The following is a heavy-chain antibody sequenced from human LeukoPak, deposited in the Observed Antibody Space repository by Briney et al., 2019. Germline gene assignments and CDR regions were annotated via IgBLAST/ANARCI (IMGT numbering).Heavy chain of an antibody. J-gene: IGHJ4*02. Sequence: PGGSLRLSCAASGFIFSSYAMNWVRQAPGKGLEWVSAISGSGGSTYYADSVKGRFTISRDNSKNTLYLQMNSLRAEDTAVYYCAKDAQGGYDSSGYPDYFDYWGQGTLVTVSS. V-gene: IGHV3-23*01. CDR3: AKDAQGGYDSSGYPDYFDY. D-gene: IGHD3-22*01. CDR2: ISGSGGST. CDR1: GFIFSSYA.